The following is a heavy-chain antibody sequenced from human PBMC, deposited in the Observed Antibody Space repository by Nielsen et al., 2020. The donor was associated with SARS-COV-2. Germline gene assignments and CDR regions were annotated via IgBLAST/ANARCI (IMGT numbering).Heavy chain of an antibody. CDR1: GFTFSSYA. CDR2: ISGSGGST. J-gene: IGHJ6*03. D-gene: IGHD2-15*01. Sequence: GESLKISCAASGFTFSSYAMSWVRQAPGKGLEWVSAISGSGGSTYYADSVKGRFTISRDNAKNSLYLQMNSLRAEDTALYYCAKDIEPGHYYMDVWGKGTTVTVSS. V-gene: IGHV3-23*01. CDR3: AKDIEPGHYYMDV.